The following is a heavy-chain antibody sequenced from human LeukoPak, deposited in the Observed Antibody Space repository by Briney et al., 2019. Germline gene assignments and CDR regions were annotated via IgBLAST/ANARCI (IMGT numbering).Heavy chain of an antibody. Sequence: PGGSLRHSCAASGFTFSNAWMSWVRQAPGKGLEWVGRIKSIGDGGTTDYAAPVKGRFTISRDDSKNTLSLQMNSLKTEDTAVYYCTTAGVYYDTSGLRGLFDYWGQGTLVTVSS. CDR1: GFTFSNAW. J-gene: IGHJ4*02. CDR3: TTAGVYYDTSGLRGLFDY. D-gene: IGHD3-22*01. CDR2: IKSIGDGGTT. V-gene: IGHV3-15*01.